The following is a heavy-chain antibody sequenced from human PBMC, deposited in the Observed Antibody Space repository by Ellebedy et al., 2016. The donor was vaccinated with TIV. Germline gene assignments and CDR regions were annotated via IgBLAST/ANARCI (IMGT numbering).Heavy chain of an antibody. CDR1: GYTLTELS. CDR2: FDPEDGET. V-gene: IGHV1-24*01. Sequence: AASVKVSCKVSGYTLTELSMHWVRQAPGKGLEWMGGFDPEDGETISAQKFQERVTITRDMSTSTAYMELSSLRSEDTAVYYCAATSGSYRSMLLAGPLDDAFDIWGQGTMVTVSS. J-gene: IGHJ3*02. D-gene: IGHD1-26*01. CDR3: AATSGSYRSMLLAGPLDDAFDI.